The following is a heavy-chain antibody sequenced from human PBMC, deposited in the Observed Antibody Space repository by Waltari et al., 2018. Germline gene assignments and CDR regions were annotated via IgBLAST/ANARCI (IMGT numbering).Heavy chain of an antibody. V-gene: IGHV1-2*06. D-gene: IGHD3-16*02. CDR3: ARDYDYIWGSYRHDAFDI. Sequence: QVQLVRSGAEAKKPGASVKVSCKASGYSFTGYYLHWVRQAPGQGLEWMGRINPNSGGTNYAQKFQGRVTMTRDTSISTAYMELSRLRSDDTAVYYCARDYDYIWGSYRHDAFDIWGQGTMVTVSS. J-gene: IGHJ3*02. CDR2: INPNSGGT. CDR1: GYSFTGYY.